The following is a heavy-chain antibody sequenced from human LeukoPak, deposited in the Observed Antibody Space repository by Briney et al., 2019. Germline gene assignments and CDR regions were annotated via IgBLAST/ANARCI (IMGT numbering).Heavy chain of an antibody. CDR1: GYTFTGYH. D-gene: IGHD5-12*01. CDR3: ARVRSGHSGYEALGY. J-gene: IGHJ4*02. CDR2: INPNSGGT. V-gene: IGHV1-2*02. Sequence: EASVKVSCKTSGYTFTGYHMHWVRQAPGQGVEWMGWINPNSGGTTYAQKFQGRVTMTRDTSISTAYMDLSSLRSDDTAVYYCARVRSGHSGYEALGYWGQGTLVTVSS.